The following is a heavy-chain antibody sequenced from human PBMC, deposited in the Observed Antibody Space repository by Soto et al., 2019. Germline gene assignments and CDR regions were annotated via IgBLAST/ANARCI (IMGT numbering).Heavy chain of an antibody. CDR1: GLPHNSFA. Sequence: GGSLRLSCTASGLPHNSFAMMWVRQAPGKGLECVAGIYGNGGGIQYADSVKGRFTISRDSSRSTVYLQMTDLRADDTAVYYCAKDAVYNDGLWLMDHWGQGTQVTVSS. CDR3: AKDAVYNDGLWLMDH. V-gene: IGHV3-23*05. CDR2: IYGNGGGI. D-gene: IGHD2-21*01. J-gene: IGHJ4*02.